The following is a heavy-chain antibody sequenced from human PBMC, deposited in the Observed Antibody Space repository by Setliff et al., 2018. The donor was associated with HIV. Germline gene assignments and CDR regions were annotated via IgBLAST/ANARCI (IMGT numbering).Heavy chain of an antibody. Sequence: GESLKISCAASGFTFSSYWVHWVRQAPGKGLVWVSRINSDGSSTSYADSVKGRFTISRDNAKNTLYLQMNSLRAEVTAVYYCARALGGNYYDFSGYPVDYWGQGTLVTVSS. D-gene: IGHD3-22*01. V-gene: IGHV3-74*01. CDR1: GFTFSSYW. CDR3: ARALGGNYYDFSGYPVDY. CDR2: INSDGSST. J-gene: IGHJ4*02.